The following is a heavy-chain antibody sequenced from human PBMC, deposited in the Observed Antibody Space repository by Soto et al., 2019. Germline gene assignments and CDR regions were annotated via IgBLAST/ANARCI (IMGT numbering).Heavy chain of an antibody. D-gene: IGHD1-26*01. V-gene: IGHV2-26*01. CDR2: IFSNDEK. Sequence: QVTLRESGPVLVKPTEPLTLTCTVSGFSLNDFSMGVSWIRQPPGKALEWLAHIFSNDEKSYSTSLKRRLTITRETSKSQVVLTMTNMGPVDTAKYYCARTQSTNSRPFYGMDVWGQGATVTVSS. J-gene: IGHJ6*02. CDR3: ARTQSTNSRPFYGMDV. CDR1: GFSLNDFSMG.